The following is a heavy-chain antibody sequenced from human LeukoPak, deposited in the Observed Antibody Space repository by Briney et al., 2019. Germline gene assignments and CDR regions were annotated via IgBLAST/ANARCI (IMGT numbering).Heavy chain of an antibody. Sequence: SETLSLTCTVSGGSISSSSYYWGWIRQPPGKGLEWIGSLYYSGGTYYSPSLKSRVTISIDTSKNQFSLRLNSVTATDTAVYYCARLNKPGWFDPWGQGTLVTVSS. J-gene: IGHJ5*02. V-gene: IGHV4-39*01. D-gene: IGHD1-14*01. CDR3: ARLNKPGWFDP. CDR2: LYYSGGT. CDR1: GGSISSSSYY.